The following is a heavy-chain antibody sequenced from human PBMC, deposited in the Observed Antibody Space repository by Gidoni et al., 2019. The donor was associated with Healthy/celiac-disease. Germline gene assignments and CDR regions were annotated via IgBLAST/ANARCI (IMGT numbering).Heavy chain of an antibody. D-gene: IGHD3-10*01. V-gene: IGHV3-72*01. CDR1: GFTFSDHY. Sequence: EVQLVESGVGLVQPGGSLRLSCSASGFTFSDHYMAWVRQAPGKGLEWVGRTRNKANSDTTEYAASVKGRFTISRDDSKNSLYLQMNSLKTEDTAVYYCARGLKYYYGSGSYYSFDYWGQGTLVTVSS. CDR3: ARGLKYYYGSGSYYSFDY. CDR2: TRNKANSDTT. J-gene: IGHJ4*02.